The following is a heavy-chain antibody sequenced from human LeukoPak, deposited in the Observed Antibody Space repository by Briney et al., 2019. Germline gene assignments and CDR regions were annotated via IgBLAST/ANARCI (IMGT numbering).Heavy chain of an antibody. CDR3: ARVDSSGYYFASGWYFDL. V-gene: IGHV4-34*01. Sequence: SETLSLTCAVYGGSFSGYYWSWIRQPPGKGLEWIGEINHSGSTNYNPSLKSRVTISVDTSKNQFSLKLSSVTAADTAVYYCARVDSSGYYFASGWYFDLWGRGILVTVSS. D-gene: IGHD3-22*01. CDR1: GGSFSGYY. CDR2: INHSGST. J-gene: IGHJ2*01.